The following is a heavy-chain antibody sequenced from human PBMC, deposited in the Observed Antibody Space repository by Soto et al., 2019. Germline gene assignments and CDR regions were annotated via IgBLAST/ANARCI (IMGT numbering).Heavy chain of an antibody. CDR1: GYTFTSYY. Sequence: QVQLVQSGAEVKKPGASVKVSCKASGYTFTSYYMHWVRQAPGQGLEWMGIINPSGGSTSYAQKSQGTVAMNMDTSTSTVYMVLSSLRSEDTGVYYCARDDREAFDIWGQGTMVTVSS. J-gene: IGHJ3*02. V-gene: IGHV1-46*01. CDR2: INPSGGST. CDR3: ARDDREAFDI.